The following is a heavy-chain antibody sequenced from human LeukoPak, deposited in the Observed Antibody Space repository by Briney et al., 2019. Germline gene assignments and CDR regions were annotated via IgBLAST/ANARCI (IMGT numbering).Heavy chain of an antibody. J-gene: IGHJ4*02. CDR2: IYTSGST. Sequence: SETLSLTCTVSGGSISSYYWSWIRQPAGKRLEWIGRIYTSGSTNYNPSLQSRVTISVDKSKNQFSLKLSSVTAADTAVYYCARDRTVGATNGDYFDYWGQGTLVTVSS. CDR1: GGSISSYY. CDR3: ARDRTVGATNGDYFDY. V-gene: IGHV4-4*07. D-gene: IGHD1-26*01.